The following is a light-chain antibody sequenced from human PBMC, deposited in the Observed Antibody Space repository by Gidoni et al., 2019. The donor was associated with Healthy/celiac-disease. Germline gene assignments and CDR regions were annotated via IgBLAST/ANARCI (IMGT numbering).Light chain of an antibody. CDR3: QVWDSSIVV. CDR2: RDS. CDR1: NIGSKN. V-gene: IGLV3-9*01. J-gene: IGLJ2*01. Sequence: SYELTQPLSVSVALGQPARITCGGNNIGSKNVHWYQQKPGQAPVLVIYRDSNRPSGIPERFSGSNSGNTATLTISRAQAGDEADYYCQVWDSSIVVFGGGTKLTVL.